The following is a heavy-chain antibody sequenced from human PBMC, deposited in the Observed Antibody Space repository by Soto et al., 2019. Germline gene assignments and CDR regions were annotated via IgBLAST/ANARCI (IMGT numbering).Heavy chain of an antibody. CDR3: ARAFSSGWPFDI. J-gene: IGHJ3*02. V-gene: IGHV1-2*04. D-gene: IGHD6-19*01. CDR2: INPNSGGT. CDR1: GYTFTGYY. Sequence: ASVKVSCKASGYTFTGYYMHWVRQAPGQGLEWMRWINPNSGGTNYAQKFQGWVTMTRDTSISTAYMELSRLRSDDTAVYYCARAFSSGWPFDIWGQGTMDTVSS.